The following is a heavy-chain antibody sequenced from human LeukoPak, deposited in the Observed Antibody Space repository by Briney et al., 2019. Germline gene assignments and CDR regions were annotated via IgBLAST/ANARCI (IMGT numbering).Heavy chain of an antibody. V-gene: IGHV3-21*01. J-gene: IGHJ4*02. CDR1: GFTFSSYG. Sequence: GGSPRLSCAASGFTFSSYGMNWVRQAPGKGLEWVSSISNSHSYIFYADSVKGRFTVSRDNAKNSLYLQMNNLRAEDTAVYYCARFPTERAAAEFDYWGQGTLATVSS. CDR2: ISNSHSYI. CDR3: ARFPTERAAAEFDY. D-gene: IGHD6-13*01.